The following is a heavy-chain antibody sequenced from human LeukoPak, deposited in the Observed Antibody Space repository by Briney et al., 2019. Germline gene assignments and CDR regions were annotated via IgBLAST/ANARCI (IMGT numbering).Heavy chain of an antibody. D-gene: IGHD6-19*01. CDR1: GFTFSSYG. CDR2: ISYDGSNK. V-gene: IGHV3-30*03. CDR3: ARDSSGWTYYYYYYGMDV. J-gene: IGHJ6*02. Sequence: GGSLRLSCAASGFTFSSYGMHWVRQAPGKGLEWVAVISYDGSNKYYVDSVKGRLTISRDNSKNTLYLQMNSLRAEDTAVYYCARDSSGWTYYYYYYGMDVWGQGTTVTVSS.